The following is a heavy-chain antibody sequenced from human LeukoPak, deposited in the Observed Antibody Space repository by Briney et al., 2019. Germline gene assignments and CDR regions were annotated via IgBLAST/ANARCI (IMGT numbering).Heavy chain of an antibody. CDR1: RFTFSNYW. D-gene: IGHD1-14*01. Sequence: GGSLRLSCTASRFTFSNYWMHWVRQVPGKGLVWVSRTNPGGSNTAYADSVKGRFTISRDNARNTLYLQMDSLRAEDTAVYYCARSNQADDYWGQGTLVTVSS. CDR3: ARSNQADDY. J-gene: IGHJ4*02. CDR2: TNPGGSNT. V-gene: IGHV3-74*01.